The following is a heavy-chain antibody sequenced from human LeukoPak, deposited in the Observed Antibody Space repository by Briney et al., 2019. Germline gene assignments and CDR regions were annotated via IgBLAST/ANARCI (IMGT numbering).Heavy chain of an antibody. Sequence: ASVKVSCKASGYTFTSYDINWVRQATGQRLEWMGWMNPNSGNTGYAQKFQGRVTITRNTSISTAYMELSSLRSEDTAVYYCARVSTVAGYYYYYYYMDVWGKGTTVTVSS. J-gene: IGHJ6*03. V-gene: IGHV1-8*03. CDR2: MNPNSGNT. D-gene: IGHD1-14*01. CDR1: GYTFTSYD. CDR3: ARVSTVAGYYYYYYYMDV.